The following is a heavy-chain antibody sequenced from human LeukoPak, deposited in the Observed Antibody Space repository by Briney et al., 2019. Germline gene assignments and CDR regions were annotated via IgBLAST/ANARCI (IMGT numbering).Heavy chain of an antibody. CDR3: ASASKTMIATFDY. CDR1: GFTFSNYA. Sequence: GSLRLSCAASGFTFSNYAMSWVRQAPGKGLEWIGSIYHSGSTYYNPSLKSRVTISVDTSKNQFSLKLSSVTAADTAVYYCASASKTMIATFDYWGQGTLVTVSS. CDR2: IYHSGST. J-gene: IGHJ4*02. V-gene: IGHV4-38-2*01. D-gene: IGHD3-22*01.